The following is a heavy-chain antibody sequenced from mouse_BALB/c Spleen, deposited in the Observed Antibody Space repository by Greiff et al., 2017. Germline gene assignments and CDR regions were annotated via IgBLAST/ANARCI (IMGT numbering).Heavy chain of an antibody. CDR1: GFTFSSYG. CDR2: INSNGGST. Sequence: EVMLVESGGGLVKPGGSLKLSCAASGFTFSSYGMSWVRQTPDKRLELVATINSNGGSTYYPDSVKGRFTISSDNAKNTLYLQMSSLKSEDTAMYYCARVYGNYEGFAYWGQGTLVTVSA. CDR3: ARVYGNYEGFAY. D-gene: IGHD2-1*01. J-gene: IGHJ3*01. V-gene: IGHV5-6-3*01.